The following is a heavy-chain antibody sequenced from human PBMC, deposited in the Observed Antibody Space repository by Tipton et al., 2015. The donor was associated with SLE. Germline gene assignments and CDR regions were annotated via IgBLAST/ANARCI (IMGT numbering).Heavy chain of an antibody. V-gene: IGHV1-69*05. CDR3: GATYYSDFGDYGDGHHDL. CDR2: LIPMIGLT. J-gene: IGHJ2*01. D-gene: IGHD3/OR15-3a*01. Sequence: QSGAEVKEPGSSVKVSCKASGGTFSSHAISWVRQAPGQGLEWVGGLIPMIGLTDYAEKFQGRVTITRDESTSIVFMEMSSLRSEDTAVYYCGATYYSDFGDYGDGHHDLWGRGTLVTVSS. CDR1: GGTFSSHA.